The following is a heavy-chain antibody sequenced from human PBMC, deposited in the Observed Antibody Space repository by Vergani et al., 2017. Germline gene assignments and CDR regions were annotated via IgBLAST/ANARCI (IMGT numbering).Heavy chain of an antibody. CDR1: GFIFSDYY. CDR3: ARLTPDYDFWSGYYDY. J-gene: IGHJ4*02. CDR2: INHSGST. V-gene: IGHV4-34*09. D-gene: IGHD3-3*01. Sequence: QVQLVESGGGLVKPGGSLRLSCAASGFIFSDYYMSWIRQTPGKGLEWIGEINHSGSTNYNPSLKSRVTISVDTSKNQFSLKLSSVTAADTAVYYCARLTPDYDFWSGYYDYWGQGTLVTVSS.